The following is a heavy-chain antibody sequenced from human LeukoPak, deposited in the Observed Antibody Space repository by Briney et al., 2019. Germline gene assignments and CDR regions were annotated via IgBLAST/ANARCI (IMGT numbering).Heavy chain of an antibody. CDR2: IRSKPNSYTT. D-gene: IGHD2-15*01. Sequence: GGSLRLSCAASGFTFSGFYMHWVRQASGKGLEWVGLIRSKPNSYTTVYAASVQGRFTISRDDSKNTAYLQMNGLKAEDTAVYYCTRQDCSGGSCSYVDYWGLGTLVTVSS. CDR1: GFTFSGFY. CDR3: TRQDCSGGSCSYVDY. V-gene: IGHV3-73*01. J-gene: IGHJ4*02.